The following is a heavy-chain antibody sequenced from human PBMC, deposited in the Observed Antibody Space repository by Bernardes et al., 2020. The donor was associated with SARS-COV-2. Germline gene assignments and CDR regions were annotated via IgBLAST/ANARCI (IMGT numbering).Heavy chain of an antibody. D-gene: IGHD2-21*01. CDR3: TKLITAVITPSGANDY. Sequence: GGSLRLSCAASGFNFKDSAMTWVRQAPGGGLEWVAGISGFHNSTYYSESVRGRFTISRDNSKNLLFLQMTNLRPDDTAMYYCTKLITAVITPSGANDYWGQGALVTVSP. V-gene: IGHV3-23*01. J-gene: IGHJ4*02. CDR1: GFNFKDSA. CDR2: ISGFHNST.